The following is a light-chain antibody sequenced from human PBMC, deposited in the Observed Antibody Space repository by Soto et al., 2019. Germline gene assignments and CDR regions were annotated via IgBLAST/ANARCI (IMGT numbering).Light chain of an antibody. CDR3: NSYTSSSTYV. J-gene: IGLJ1*01. CDR1: SSDVGAYDY. CDR2: DVS. Sequence: QSVLTQPASVSGSPGQSIAISCTGTSSDVGAYDYVSWYQQHPGKAPKLMIYDVSNRPSGVSNRFSGSKSANTASLTISGLQAEDEADYYCNSYTSSSTYVFGTGTKVTVL. V-gene: IGLV2-14*01.